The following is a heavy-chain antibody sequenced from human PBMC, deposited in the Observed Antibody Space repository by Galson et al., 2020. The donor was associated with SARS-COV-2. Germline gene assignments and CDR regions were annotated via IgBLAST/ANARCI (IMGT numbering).Heavy chain of an antibody. CDR1: GFTFSRYA. CDR2: ISDSGT. V-gene: IGHV3-21*01. D-gene: IGHD5-12*01. J-gene: IGHJ4*02. CDR3: VRLSDVDFY. Sequence: TGGSLRLSCAASGFTFSRYAMSWVRQAPGKGLEWVSSISDSGTFYGDSVKGRFTISRDNAKNSLYLQMNSLRGEDTAVYYCVRLSDVDFYWGQGTLVAVSS.